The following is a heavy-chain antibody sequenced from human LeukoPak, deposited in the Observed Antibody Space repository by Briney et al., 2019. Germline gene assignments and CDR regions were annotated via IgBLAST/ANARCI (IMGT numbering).Heavy chain of an antibody. CDR1: GGSFSGYY. CDR2: INHSGNT. CDR3: ARGLAADGMDV. Sequence: TSSETLSLTCAVYGGSFSGYYWSWIRQPPGKGLEWIGEINHSGNTNYNPSLKNRVTISLDTSKNQFSLKLSSVTAADTAVYYCARGLAADGMDVWDQGTTVTVSS. V-gene: IGHV4-34*01. J-gene: IGHJ6*02. D-gene: IGHD6-25*01.